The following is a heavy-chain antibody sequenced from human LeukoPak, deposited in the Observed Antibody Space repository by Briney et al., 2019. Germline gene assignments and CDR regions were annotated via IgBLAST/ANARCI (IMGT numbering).Heavy chain of an antibody. D-gene: IGHD3-22*01. CDR1: GGSFSGYY. Sequence: SETLSLTCAVYGGSFSGYYWSWIRQPPGKGLEWIGEINHRGSTNYNPSLKSRVTISVDTSKNQFSLKLSSVTAADTAVYYCARGRYDSSGYYLSYYYYYMDVWGKGTTVTVSS. J-gene: IGHJ6*03. V-gene: IGHV4-34*01. CDR3: ARGRYDSSGYYLSYYYYYMDV. CDR2: INHRGST.